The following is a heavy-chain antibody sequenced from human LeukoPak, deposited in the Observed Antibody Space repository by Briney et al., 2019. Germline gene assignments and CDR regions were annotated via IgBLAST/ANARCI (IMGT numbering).Heavy chain of an antibody. CDR1: GDSISGSTYY. CDR2: IYYSGST. J-gene: IGHJ4*02. D-gene: IGHD1-26*01. CDR3: AREVGY. V-gene: IGHV4-39*02. Sequence: PSETLSLTCTVSGDSISGSTYYSGWVRQPPGKGLVWIGTIYYSGSTYYNPSLKSRVTISVDTSKNQFSLKLSSVTAADTAVYYCAREVGYWGQGTLVTVSS.